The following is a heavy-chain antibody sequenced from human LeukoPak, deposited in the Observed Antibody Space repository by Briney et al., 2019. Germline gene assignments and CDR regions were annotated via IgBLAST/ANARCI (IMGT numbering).Heavy chain of an antibody. Sequence: SETLSLTCAVYGGSFSGYYWSWIRQPPGKGLEWIGEINHSGSTNYNPSLKSRVTISVDTSKNQFSLKLSSVTAADTAVYYCASSLVTMTLGRRYYFDYWGQGTLVTVSS. J-gene: IGHJ4*02. V-gene: IGHV4-34*01. CDR3: ASSLVTMTLGRRYYFDY. D-gene: IGHD3-9*01. CDR2: INHSGST. CDR1: GGSFSGYY.